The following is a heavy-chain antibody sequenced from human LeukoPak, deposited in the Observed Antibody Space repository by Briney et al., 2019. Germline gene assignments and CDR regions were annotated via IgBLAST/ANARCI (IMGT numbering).Heavy chain of an antibody. CDR1: GFTFSSYS. CDR2: ISLSTDSI. V-gene: IGHV3-21*01. Sequence: PGGSLRLSCAASGFTFSSYSMNWVRQAPGKGLEWVSSISLSTDSIYYADSVKGRFTISRDNAKNSLYLQMNSLRVEDTALYYCARERYHGSGAPRFDYWGQGTLVTVSS. D-gene: IGHD3-10*01. J-gene: IGHJ4*02. CDR3: ARERYHGSGAPRFDY.